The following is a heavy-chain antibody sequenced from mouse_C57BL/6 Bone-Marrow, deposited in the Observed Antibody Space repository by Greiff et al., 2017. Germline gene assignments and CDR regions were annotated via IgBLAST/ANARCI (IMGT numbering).Heavy chain of an antibody. D-gene: IGHD1-1*01. CDR2: IYPGDGDT. CDR3: ANYYGSSSAWFAY. Sequence: VKLMESGAELVKPGASVKISCKASGYAFSSYWMNWVKQRPGKGLEWIGQIYPGDGDTNYNGKFKGKATLTADKSSSTAYMQLSSLTSEDSAVYFCANYYGSSSAWFAYWGQGTLVTVSA. CDR1: GYAFSSYW. J-gene: IGHJ3*01. V-gene: IGHV1-80*01.